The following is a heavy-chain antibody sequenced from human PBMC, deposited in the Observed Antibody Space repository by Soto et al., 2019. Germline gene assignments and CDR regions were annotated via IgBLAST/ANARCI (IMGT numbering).Heavy chain of an antibody. CDR2: IYYSVST. D-gene: IGHD5-12*01. J-gene: IGHJ4*02. Sequence: SETLSLTCTVSGGSISSYYWSWIRQPPGKGLEWIGYIYYSVSTNYNPSLKSRVTISVDTSKNQFSLKLSSVTAADTAVYYCARRIVATATFDYWGQGTLVTXSS. V-gene: IGHV4-59*08. CDR1: GGSISSYY. CDR3: ARRIVATATFDY.